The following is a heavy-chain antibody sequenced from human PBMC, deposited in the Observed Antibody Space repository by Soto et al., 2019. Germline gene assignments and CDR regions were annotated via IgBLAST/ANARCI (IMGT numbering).Heavy chain of an antibody. CDR1: GGSISSGGYY. V-gene: IGHV4-31*03. D-gene: IGHD3-16*01. J-gene: IGHJ6*02. Sequence: TSETLSLTCTVSGGSISSGGYYWSWIRQHPGKGLEWIGYIYYSGSTYYNPSLKSRVTISVDTSKNQFSLKLSSVTAADTAVYYCARRGTYYYGLDVWGQGTTVTVSS. CDR3: ARRGTYYYGLDV. CDR2: IYYSGST.